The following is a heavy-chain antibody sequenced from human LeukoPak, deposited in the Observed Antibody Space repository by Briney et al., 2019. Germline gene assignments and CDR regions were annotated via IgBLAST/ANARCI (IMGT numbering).Heavy chain of an antibody. CDR2: INPSDGAA. Sequence: GASVKVSCKASGYTFTMYYIRWVRQAPGQGLEWMGMINPSDGAANYAQRFQGRVTMTRHLYRDTGYLDLRGLGSKDSAMYFCAREQRGGLCGSLVGLFATYNTYYYMDVWGRGTTVTVSS. J-gene: IGHJ6*03. CDR1: GYTFTMYY. CDR3: AREQRGGLCGSLVGLFATYNTYYYMDV. V-gene: IGHV1-46*01. D-gene: IGHD1-26*01.